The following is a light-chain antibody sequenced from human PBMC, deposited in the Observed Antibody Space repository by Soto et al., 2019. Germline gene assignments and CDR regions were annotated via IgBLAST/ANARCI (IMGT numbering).Light chain of an antibody. Sequence: DIQMTQSPSSLSASVGDRVTITCQASQDFSNYLNWYQQKPGKAPKLLIFDASNVETGVPSRFSGSGSGTHFTFTINSLQAEDIATYYCKQYEDLPLTFGGGTKVEI. V-gene: IGKV1-33*01. CDR3: KQYEDLPLT. J-gene: IGKJ4*01. CDR1: QDFSNY. CDR2: DAS.